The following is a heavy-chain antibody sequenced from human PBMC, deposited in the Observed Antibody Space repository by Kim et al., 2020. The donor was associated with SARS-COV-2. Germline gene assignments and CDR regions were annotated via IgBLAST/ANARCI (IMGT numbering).Heavy chain of an antibody. Sequence: SVKVSCKASGGTFSSYAISWVRQAPGQGLEWMGGIIPIFGTANYAQKFQGRVTITADESTSTAYMELSSLRSEDTAVYYCARGRNYYGSGIAYGMDVWGQGTTVTVSS. J-gene: IGHJ6*02. CDR3: ARGRNYYGSGIAYGMDV. CDR2: IIPIFGTA. D-gene: IGHD3-10*01. V-gene: IGHV1-69*13. CDR1: GGTFSSYA.